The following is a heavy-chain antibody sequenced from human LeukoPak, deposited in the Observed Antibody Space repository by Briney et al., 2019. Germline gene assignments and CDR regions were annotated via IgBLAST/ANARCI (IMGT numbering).Heavy chain of an antibody. CDR2: MNPNSGNT. CDR3: ARVRYCSSTSCYTDFDY. D-gene: IGHD2-2*02. J-gene: IGHJ4*02. Sequence: ASVKVSCKASGYTFTSCDINWVRQATGQGLEWVGWMNPNSGNTGYAQKFQGRVTMTRNTSISTAYMELSSLRSEDTAVYYCARVRYCSSTSCYTDFDYWGQGTLVTVSS. CDR1: GYTFTSCD. V-gene: IGHV1-8*01.